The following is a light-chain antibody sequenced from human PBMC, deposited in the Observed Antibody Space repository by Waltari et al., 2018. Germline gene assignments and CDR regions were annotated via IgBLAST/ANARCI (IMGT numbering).Light chain of an antibody. V-gene: IGLV2-14*01. CDR1: SMDVGGYDF. CDR3: SSYTSGSIVV. Sequence: QSALTQPASVSGSPGQSITISCTGTSMDVGGYDFVSWYQQHPGKAPKLIIYEASNRPSGFSHRFFGSKSGSTASLTISGLQAEDEADYYCSSYTSGSIVVFGTGTKVTVL. CDR2: EAS. J-gene: IGLJ1*01.